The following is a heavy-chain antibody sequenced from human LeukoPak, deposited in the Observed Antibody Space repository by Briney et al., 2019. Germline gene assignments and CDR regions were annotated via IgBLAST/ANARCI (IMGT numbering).Heavy chain of an antibody. J-gene: IGHJ1*01. CDR2: IIPIFGTA. CDR3: ASIYDSSGYPEYFQH. D-gene: IGHD3-22*01. V-gene: IGHV1-69*05. CDR1: GYSFTGYF. Sequence: SVKVSCKASGYSFTGYFMHWVRQAPGQGLEWMGGIIPIFGTANYAQKFQGRVTITTDESTSTAYMELSSLRSEDTAVYYCASIYDSSGYPEYFQHWGQGTLVTVSS.